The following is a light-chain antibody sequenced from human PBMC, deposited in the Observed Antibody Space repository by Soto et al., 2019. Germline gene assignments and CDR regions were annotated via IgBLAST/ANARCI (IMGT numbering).Light chain of an antibody. Sequence: QSVLTQPPSASGTPGQGGTISCSGSSSNIGTNTVNWYKQLPGTAPKLLIYSNDLRPSGVPDRFSGSKSGTSASLAISGLQSEDEADYYCEAWDDSRYGAVFGGGTKLTVL. V-gene: IGLV1-44*01. CDR2: SND. J-gene: IGLJ2*01. CDR1: SSNIGTNT. CDR3: EAWDDSRYGAV.